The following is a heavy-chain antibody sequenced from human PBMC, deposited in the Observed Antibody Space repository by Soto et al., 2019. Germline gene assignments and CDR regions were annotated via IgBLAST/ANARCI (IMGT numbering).Heavy chain of an antibody. J-gene: IGHJ5*02. CDR3: ASDIGGGGDNLFDP. D-gene: IGHD5-12*01. V-gene: IGHV1-8*01. Sequence: QVQLVQSGAEVKKPGASVKVSCKASGLPFTNYDINWVRQAAGQGLEWLGWMNPNSGDRGYAQKFQGRLTMTRNTSISTAYMELSRLRSEDTAVYYCASDIGGGGDNLFDPWGQGTLVTVSS. CDR2: MNPNSGDR. CDR1: GLPFTNYD.